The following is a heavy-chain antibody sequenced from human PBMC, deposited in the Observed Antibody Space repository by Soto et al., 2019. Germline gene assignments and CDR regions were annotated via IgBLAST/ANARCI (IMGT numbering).Heavy chain of an antibody. CDR3: AKDHSSSWQYYYYYGMDV. J-gene: IGHJ6*02. V-gene: IGHV3-23*01. CDR2: ISGSGGST. D-gene: IGHD6-13*01. CDR1: GFTFSSYA. Sequence: VGSLRLSCAASGFTFSSYAMSWVRQAPGKGLEWVSAISGSGGSTYYADSVKGRFTISRDNSKNTLYLQMNSLRAEDTAVYYCAKDHSSSWQYYYYYGMDVWGQGTTVTVSS.